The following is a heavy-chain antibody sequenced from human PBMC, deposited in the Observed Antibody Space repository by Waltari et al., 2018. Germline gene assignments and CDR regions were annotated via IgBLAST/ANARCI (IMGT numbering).Heavy chain of an antibody. J-gene: IGHJ6*03. Sequence: QVQLQESGPGLVKPSETLSLTCTVSGGSISSYCWSWIRQPPGQGLEWIGYIYYSGSTNYNPSLKSRVTISVDTSKNQFSLKLSSVTAADTAVYYCARGVAADYDFWSGIYYYMDVWGKGTTVTVSS. CDR1: GGSISSYC. V-gene: IGHV4-59*01. D-gene: IGHD3-3*01. CDR3: ARGVAADYDFWSGIYYYMDV. CDR2: IYYSGST.